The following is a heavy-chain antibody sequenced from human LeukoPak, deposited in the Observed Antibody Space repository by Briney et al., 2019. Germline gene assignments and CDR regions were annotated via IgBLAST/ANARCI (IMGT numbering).Heavy chain of an antibody. CDR3: ARDTGETGGYCSSTSCYPGAFDI. CDR2: IYHSGST. Sequence: PSETQSLTCTVSGGSISSYSWSWIRQPPGKGLEWIGYIYHSGSTYYNPSFKSRVTISVDRSKNQFSLKLSSVTAADTAVYYCARDTGETGGYCSSTSCYPGAFDIWGQGTMVTVSS. CDR1: GGSISSYS. V-gene: IGHV4-30-2*01. J-gene: IGHJ3*02. D-gene: IGHD2-2*01.